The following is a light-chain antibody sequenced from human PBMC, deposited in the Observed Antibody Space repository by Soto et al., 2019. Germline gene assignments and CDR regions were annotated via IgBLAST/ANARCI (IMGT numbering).Light chain of an antibody. Sequence: ILMTQSPATLSVSPGERATLSCRASQSVSNSLAWYQQKPSQAPRLLIYDASTRATGIPARFSGSGSGTEFTLTISGLQSEDFAVYYCQQYNNWSPWTFGQGTKVEIK. J-gene: IGKJ1*01. V-gene: IGKV3-15*01. CDR3: QQYNNWSPWT. CDR1: QSVSNS. CDR2: DAS.